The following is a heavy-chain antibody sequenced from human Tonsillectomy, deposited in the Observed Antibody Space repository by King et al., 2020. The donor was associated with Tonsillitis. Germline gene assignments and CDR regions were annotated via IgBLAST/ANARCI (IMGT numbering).Heavy chain of an antibody. D-gene: IGHD3-10*01. CDR2: IYYNGST. Sequence: VQLQESGPGLVKPSETLSLTCTVSGGSISSYYWSWIRQPPGKGLEWIGCIYYNGSTNYNPSLKSRVTISVETSKNQFSLKLISVTAADTAVYFCARDRSGFYYGSGSPAHWFDPWGQGTLVTVSS. V-gene: IGHV4-59*01. CDR3: ARDRSGFYYGSGSPAHWFDP. J-gene: IGHJ5*02. CDR1: GGSISSYY.